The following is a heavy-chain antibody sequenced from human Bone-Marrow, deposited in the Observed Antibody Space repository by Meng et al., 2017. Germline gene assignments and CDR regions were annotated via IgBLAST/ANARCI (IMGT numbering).Heavy chain of an antibody. Sequence: VQLQEAGPGLVNPPGTLSLTCAVSGGSISSSNWRSWVRQPPGKGLEWIGEIYHSGSTNYNPYLKSRVTISVDKSKNQFSLKLSSVTAADTAVYYCARGQYFSWWELLPAFWFDPWGQGTLVTVSS. CDR3: ARGQYFSWWELLPAFWFDP. CDR1: GGSISSSNW. J-gene: IGHJ5*02. CDR2: IYHSGST. D-gene: IGHD1-26*01. V-gene: IGHV4-4*03.